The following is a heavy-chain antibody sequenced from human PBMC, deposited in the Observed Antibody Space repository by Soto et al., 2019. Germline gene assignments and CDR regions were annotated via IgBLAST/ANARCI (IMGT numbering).Heavy chain of an antibody. CDR1: GCTFTSYD. V-gene: IGHV1-8*01. CDR3: ARALSGYDELDY. D-gene: IGHD5-12*01. Sequence: GASVKVSCKASGCTFTSYDINWVRQATGQGLEWMGWMNPNSGNTGYAQKFQGRVTMTRDTSISTAYMGLSSLRSEDTAVYYCARALSGYDELDYWGQGTLVTVSS. J-gene: IGHJ4*02. CDR2: MNPNSGNT.